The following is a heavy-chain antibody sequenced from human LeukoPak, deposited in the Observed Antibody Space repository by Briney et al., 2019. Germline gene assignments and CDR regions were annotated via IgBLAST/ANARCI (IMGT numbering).Heavy chain of an antibody. V-gene: IGHV3-23*01. CDR1: RFTFNRFA. CDR2: ISGSGGGT. Sequence: GGSLRLSCAACRFTFNRFAMSWVRQAPGKGVEWVSSISGSGGGTLYAGSMRGRFTISRDNSKDTVFLQMNGLRAEDTAIYYCAEWDENFYYMDVWGQGTPVTVSS. D-gene: IGHD1-26*01. CDR3: AEWDENFYYMDV. J-gene: IGHJ6*03.